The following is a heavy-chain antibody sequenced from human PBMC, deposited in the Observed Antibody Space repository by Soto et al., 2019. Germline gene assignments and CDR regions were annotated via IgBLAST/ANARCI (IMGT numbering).Heavy chain of an antibody. CDR1: GYTFTSYG. V-gene: IGHV1-18*01. CDR2: ISAYNGNT. J-gene: IGHJ4*02. CDR3: AREIVVDIVGATPADY. D-gene: IGHD1-26*01. Sequence: QVQLVRSGAEVKKPGASVKVSCKASGYTFTSYGISWVRQAPGQGLEWMGWISAYNGNTNYAQKLQGRVTMTTDTSTSTAYMELRSLRSDDTAVYYCAREIVVDIVGATPADYWGQGTLVTVSS.